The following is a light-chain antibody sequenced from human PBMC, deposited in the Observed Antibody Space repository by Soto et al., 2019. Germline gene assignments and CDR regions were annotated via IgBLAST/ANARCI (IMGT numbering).Light chain of an antibody. J-gene: IGKJ4*01. CDR2: DAS. V-gene: IGKV3-15*01. Sequence: EVVMTQSPATLSVSPGERATLSCRASQSVNSNLAWYQQKRGQAPRLLIYDASTRAPGIPARFSGSGSGTEDTPTISSLQSEDFAVYYCQQYNNWPPLTFGGGTKVEIK. CDR3: QQYNNWPPLT. CDR1: QSVNSN.